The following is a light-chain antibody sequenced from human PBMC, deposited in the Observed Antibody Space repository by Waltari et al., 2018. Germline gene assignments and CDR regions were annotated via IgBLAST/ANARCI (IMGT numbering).Light chain of an antibody. CDR3: SSYTSSSTQV. V-gene: IGLV2-14*01. J-gene: IGLJ1*01. CDR1: ISDAGGYKY. CDR2: DIS. Sequence: QSALPQPASVSGSLGQSITISCTGTISDAGGYKYVSWYQQHPGKAPKLRIYDISNRPSGVANLFSGSKSGNTASLTSSVLQAEDEADYYGSSYTSSSTQVFGTGTKVTVL.